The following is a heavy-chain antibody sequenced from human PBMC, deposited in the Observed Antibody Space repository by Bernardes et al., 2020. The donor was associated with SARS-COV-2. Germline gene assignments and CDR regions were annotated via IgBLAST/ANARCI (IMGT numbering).Heavy chain of an antibody. D-gene: IGHD4-17*01. CDR1: GFTFRSYA. J-gene: IGHJ6*02. Sequence: GGSLRLSCAASGFTFRSYAMSWVRQAPGKGLAWVSAISGSGGSTYYADSVKGRFTISRDNSKNTLYLQMNSLRAEDTAVYYCAKDSGDRGTYYYYGMDVWGQGTTVTGSS. CDR3: AKDSGDRGTYYYYGMDV. CDR2: ISGSGGST. V-gene: IGHV3-23*01.